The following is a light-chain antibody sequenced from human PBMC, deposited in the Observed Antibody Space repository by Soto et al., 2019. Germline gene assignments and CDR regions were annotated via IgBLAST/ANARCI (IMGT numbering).Light chain of an antibody. CDR2: DNN. CDR1: NSNIGNNY. V-gene: IGLV1-51*01. CDR3: GTWDSSLSVGV. J-gene: IGLJ2*01. Sequence: QTVVTQPPSVSAAPGQKVTISCSGSNSNIGNNYVSWYQQRPGTAPKLLIYDNNKRPSGIPDRFSGSKSGTSATLGITGLQTGDEADYYCGTWDSSLSVGVFGGGTKLTVL.